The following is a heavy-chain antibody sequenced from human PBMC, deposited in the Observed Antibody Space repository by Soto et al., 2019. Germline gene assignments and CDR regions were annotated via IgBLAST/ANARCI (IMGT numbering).Heavy chain of an antibody. CDR2: IRSKANSYAT. CDR3: TIQAAGTRYYYYYSMDV. V-gene: IGHV3-73*01. Sequence: GGSLRLSCAASGFTFSGSAMHWVRQASGKGLEWVGRIRSKANSYATAYAASVKGRFTISRDDSKNTAYLQMNSLKTEDTAVYYCTIQAAGTRYYYYYSMDVWCKGTTVTVSS. J-gene: IGHJ6*03. CDR1: GFTFSGSA. D-gene: IGHD6-19*01.